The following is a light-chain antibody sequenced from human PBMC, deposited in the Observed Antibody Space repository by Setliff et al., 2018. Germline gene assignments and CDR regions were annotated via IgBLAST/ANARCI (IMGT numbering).Light chain of an antibody. Sequence: QSALAQPRSVSGSPGQSVTISCTGTSSDVGTYNYVSWYQQHPGKAPKLMIYDVSKRPSGVPDRFSGSKSGNTASLTISGLQAEDEADYYCCLYAGSYTLLYVFGTGTKVTVL. CDR2: DVS. CDR3: CLYAGSYTLLYV. J-gene: IGLJ1*01. CDR1: SSDVGTYNY. V-gene: IGLV2-11*01.